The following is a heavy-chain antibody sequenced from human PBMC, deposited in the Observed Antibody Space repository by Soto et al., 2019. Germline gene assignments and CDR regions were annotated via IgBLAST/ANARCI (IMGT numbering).Heavy chain of an antibody. Sequence: ASVKVSCKASGYTFTEYYMHWVRQAPGQGLEWMGWINPNSGGTNYAQKFQGRVTMTRDTSISTAYMEVSRLRSDDTAVYYCARDKGAGDYYYYDMDVWGQGTTVTVSS. CDR3: ARDKGAGDYYYYDMDV. CDR2: INPNSGGT. V-gene: IGHV1-2*02. CDR1: GYTFTEYY. J-gene: IGHJ6*02. D-gene: IGHD6-19*01.